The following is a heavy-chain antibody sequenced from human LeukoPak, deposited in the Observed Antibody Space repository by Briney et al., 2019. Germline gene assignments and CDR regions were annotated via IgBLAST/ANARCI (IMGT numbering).Heavy chain of an antibody. D-gene: IGHD5-24*01. J-gene: IGHJ4*02. CDR3: ARVERWLQSFDY. CDR2: IYYSGST. CDR1: GGSISSYY. V-gene: IGHV4-59*01. Sequence: PSETLSLTCTVSGGSISSYYWSWIRQPPGKGLGWIAYIYYSGSTNYNPSLKSRVTISLDTSKNQFSLKLSSVTAADTAVYYCARVERWLQSFDYWGQGTLVTASS.